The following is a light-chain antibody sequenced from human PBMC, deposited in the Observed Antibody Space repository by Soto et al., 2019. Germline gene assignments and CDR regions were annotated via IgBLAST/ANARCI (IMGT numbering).Light chain of an antibody. J-gene: IGKJ4*01. CDR1: QDISNS. Sequence: DIQMTQSPSSLSASVGDRVTITCQAGQDISNSLNWYQHKPGKAPKLLIYDASSLETGVPSRFGGSGSGTDFTLTISSLQPEDFATYFCQQLNTYSSFGGGTKVDIK. CDR3: QQLNTYSS. V-gene: IGKV1-33*01. CDR2: DAS.